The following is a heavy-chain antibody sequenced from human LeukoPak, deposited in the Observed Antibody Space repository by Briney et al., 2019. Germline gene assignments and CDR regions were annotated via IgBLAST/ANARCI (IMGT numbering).Heavy chain of an antibody. CDR1: GFTFSSYS. CDR2: ISSSSSTI. V-gene: IGHV3-48*01. D-gene: IGHD2-15*01. Sequence: PGGSLRLSCAASGFTFSSYSMSWVRQAPGKGLEWVSYISSSSSTIYYADSVKGRFTISRDNAKNSLYLQMNSLRAEDTAVYYCARERRGYCSGGSCYRLGYFDYWGQGTLVTVSS. J-gene: IGHJ4*02. CDR3: ARERRGYCSGGSCYRLGYFDY.